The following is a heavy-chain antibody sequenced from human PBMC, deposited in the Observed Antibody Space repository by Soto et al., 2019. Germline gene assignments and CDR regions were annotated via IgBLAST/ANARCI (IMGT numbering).Heavy chain of an antibody. J-gene: IGHJ5*02. D-gene: IGHD3-3*01. CDR3: ARETPGPYYDFWGGYANNCFDP. CDR2: INAGNGNT. Sequence: ASVKVSCKASGYTFTSYAMHWVRQAPGQRLEWMGWINAGNGNTKYSQKFQGRVTITRDTSASTAYMELSSLRSEDTAVYYCARETPGPYYDFWGGYANNCFDPWGQGTLVSVSS. V-gene: IGHV1-3*01. CDR1: GYTFTSYA.